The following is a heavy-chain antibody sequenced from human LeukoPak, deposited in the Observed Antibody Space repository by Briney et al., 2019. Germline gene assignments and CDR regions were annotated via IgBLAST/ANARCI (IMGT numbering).Heavy chain of an antibody. D-gene: IGHD2-15*01. CDR1: GHTFGKYA. J-gene: IGHJ4*02. CDR3: ARDQSGDIRVDFDY. Sequence: ASVKVSCKASGHTFGKYAIQWVRQAPGQRLEWMGWIDGGNGDTRFSQKFQDRVSFTRDTSATTAYMELTSLRSEDTAVYYCARDQSGDIRVDFDYWGQGTLVTVSS. V-gene: IGHV1-3*01. CDR2: IDGGNGDT.